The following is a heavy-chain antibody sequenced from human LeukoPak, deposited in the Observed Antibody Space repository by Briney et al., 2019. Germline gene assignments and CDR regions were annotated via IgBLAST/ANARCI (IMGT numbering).Heavy chain of an antibody. CDR1: GYTFSDYY. V-gene: IGHV1-2*04. J-gene: IGHJ6*02. CDR2: INPNSGGT. CDR3: ARERQNGLDV. D-gene: IGHD6-25*01. Sequence: ASVKVSCEASGYTFSDYYMHWVRQAPGQGLEWMGWINPNSGGTNYAQKFQGWVTMTRDTSITTAYMELSSPRSDDTAIYYCARERQNGLDVWGQGTTVTVSS.